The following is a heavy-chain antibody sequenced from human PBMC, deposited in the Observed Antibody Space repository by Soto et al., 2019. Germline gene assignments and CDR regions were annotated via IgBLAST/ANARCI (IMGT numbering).Heavy chain of an antibody. J-gene: IGHJ4*02. CDR1: GFTFTTDA. CDR2: ISVRGDST. V-gene: IGHV3-23*01. CDR3: ATRHLPYCSDGTCNPFYI. D-gene: IGHD2-15*01. Sequence: PGGSLRVSCAASGFTFTTDAMSWVRQAPGKGLEWVSTISVRGDSTYYADSVKGRFAVSRDNSKNTIYLQMNSLRAEDTAIYYCATRHLPYCSDGTCNPFYICGQGTRFTVPS.